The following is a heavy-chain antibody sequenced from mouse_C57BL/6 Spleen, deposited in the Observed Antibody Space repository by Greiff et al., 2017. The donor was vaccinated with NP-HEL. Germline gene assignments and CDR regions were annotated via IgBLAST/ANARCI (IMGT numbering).Heavy chain of an antibody. D-gene: IGHD1-1*01. CDR2: IDPSDSYT. Sequence: VQLQQPGAELVKPGASVKLSCKASGYTFTSYWMQWVKQGPGQGLEWIGEIDPSDSYTNYNQKFKGKATLTVDTSSSTAYMQLSSLTSEDSAVYYCARRTLGRFDYWGQGTTLTVSS. CDR1: GYTFTSYW. J-gene: IGHJ2*01. CDR3: ARRTLGRFDY. V-gene: IGHV1-50*01.